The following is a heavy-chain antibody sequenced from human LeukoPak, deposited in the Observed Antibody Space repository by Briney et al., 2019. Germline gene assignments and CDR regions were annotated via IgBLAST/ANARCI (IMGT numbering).Heavy chain of an antibody. D-gene: IGHD1-14*01. V-gene: IGHV1-2*02. CDR2: INPNTGGT. J-gene: IGHJ5*02. CDR3: ARDVFAEYNTHHKFDL. CDR1: GYTFTSYY. Sequence: ASVKVSCKASGYTFTSYYMHWVRQAPGQGLEWMGWINPNTGGTDYAQRFQGRVTMTRDTSISTAYMELSSLISDDTAVYYCARDVFAEYNTHHKFDLWGQGTLVTVSS.